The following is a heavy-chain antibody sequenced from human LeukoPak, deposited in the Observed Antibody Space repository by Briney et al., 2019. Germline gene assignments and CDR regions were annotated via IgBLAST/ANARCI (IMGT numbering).Heavy chain of an antibody. CDR3: ARAGEKQQLVRKYYYGMDV. D-gene: IGHD6-13*01. V-gene: IGHV3-33*08. CDR2: IWYDGSNK. J-gene: IGHJ6*02. Sequence: GGSLRLSCAASGFTFSSYAMHWVRQAPGKGPEWVAVIWYDGSNKYYADSVKGRFTISRDNSKNTLYLQMNSLRAEDTAVYYCARAGEKQQLVRKYYYGMDVWGQGTTVTVSS. CDR1: GFTFSSYA.